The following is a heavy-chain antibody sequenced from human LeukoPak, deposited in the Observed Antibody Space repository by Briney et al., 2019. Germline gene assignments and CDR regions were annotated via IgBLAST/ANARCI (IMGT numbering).Heavy chain of an antibody. CDR2: ISYDGSNK. V-gene: IGHV3-30*18. D-gene: IGHD4-23*01. CDR1: GFTFSSYS. CDR3: AKGGYGGNAPGY. Sequence: GGSLRLSCAASGFTFSSYSMNWVRQAPGKGLEWVAVISYDGSNKYYADSVKGRFTISRDNSKNTLYLQMNSLRAEDTAVYYCAKGGYGGNAPGYWGQGTLVTVSS. J-gene: IGHJ4*02.